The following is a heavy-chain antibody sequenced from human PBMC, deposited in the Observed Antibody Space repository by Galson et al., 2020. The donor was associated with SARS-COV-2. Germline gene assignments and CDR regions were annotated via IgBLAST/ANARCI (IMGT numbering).Heavy chain of an antibody. D-gene: IGHD4-4*01. J-gene: IGHJ3*02. V-gene: IGHV3-33*01. CDR3: ARDGQSGTPFAFDI. CDR1: GFTFSSHA. CDR2: IWFDGSNK. Sequence: GESLKISCAASGFTFSSHAMHWVRQAPGKGLEWVAQIWFDGSNKYYAGSVKGRFTISRDSSRNTLYLQVNSLRAEDTAVYYCARDGQSGTPFAFDIWGQGTTVTVSS.